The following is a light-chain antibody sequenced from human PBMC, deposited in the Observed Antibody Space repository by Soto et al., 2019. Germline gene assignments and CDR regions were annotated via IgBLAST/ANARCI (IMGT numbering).Light chain of an antibody. V-gene: IGLV1-40*01. CDR3: QSYDNSLSAYV. CDR2: GST. J-gene: IGLJ1*01. Sequence: QSVLTQPPSLSGAPGQRVTISCTGSSSDIGAGSEVHWYQQLPGTAPKLLIFGSTNRPSGVPDRFSGSKSATSASLAITGLQAEDEADYYCQSYDNSLSAYVCGTGTKVTVL. CDR1: SSDIGAGSE.